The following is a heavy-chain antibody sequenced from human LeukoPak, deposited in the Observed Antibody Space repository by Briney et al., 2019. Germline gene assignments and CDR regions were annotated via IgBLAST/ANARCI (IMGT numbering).Heavy chain of an antibody. D-gene: IGHD2-2*02. CDR1: GGTFSSYA. J-gene: IGHJ5*02. CDR3: ARVVVPAAIVGWFDP. CDR2: IIPIFGTA. Sequence: SVKVSCKASGGTFSSYAISWVRQAPGQGLEWMGGIIPIFGTANYAQKFQGRVTITTDESTSTAYMELSSLRSEDTAVYYCARVVVPAAIVGWFDPWGQGTLVTVSS. V-gene: IGHV1-69*05.